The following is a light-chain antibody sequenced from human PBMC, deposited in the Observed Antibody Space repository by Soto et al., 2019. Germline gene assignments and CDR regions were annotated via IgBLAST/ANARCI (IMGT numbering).Light chain of an antibody. Sequence: EIVLTQSPGTLSLSPGERATLSCRASQSVRSGYLAWYQQKPGQAPRLLIYGASSRATGIPDRFSGSGSGTDFTLTISRLEPEDFAVYYCQQYNSSPYTFGQGTKLEIK. CDR2: GAS. J-gene: IGKJ2*01. CDR3: QQYNSSPYT. V-gene: IGKV3-20*01. CDR1: QSVRSGY.